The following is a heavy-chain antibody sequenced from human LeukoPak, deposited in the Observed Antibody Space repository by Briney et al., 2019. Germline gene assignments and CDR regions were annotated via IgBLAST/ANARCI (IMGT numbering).Heavy chain of an antibody. CDR3: AKGRKYYYYYYMDV. CDR1: GLTFSSYA. J-gene: IGHJ6*03. V-gene: IGHV3-23*01. Sequence: GGSLRLSCAASGLTFSSYAMSWVRQAPGKGLEWVSAISGSGGSTYYADSVKGRFTISRDNSKNTLYLQMNSLRAEDTAVYYCAKGRKYYYYYYMDVWGKGTTVTVSS. CDR2: ISGSGGST.